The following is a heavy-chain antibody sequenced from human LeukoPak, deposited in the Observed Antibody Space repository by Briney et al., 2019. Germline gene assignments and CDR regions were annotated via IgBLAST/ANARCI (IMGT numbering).Heavy chain of an antibody. V-gene: IGHV4-59*01. D-gene: IGHD3-3*01. J-gene: IGHJ4*02. CDR2: IYYSGST. CDR1: GGSISSYC. CDR3: ASLTIFGPESSDY. Sequence: PSETLSLTCTVSGGSISSYCWSWIRQPPGKGLEWIRYIYYSGSTNYNPSLKSRVTISVDTSKNQFSLKLSSVTAADTAVYYCASLTIFGPESSDYWGQGTLVTVSS.